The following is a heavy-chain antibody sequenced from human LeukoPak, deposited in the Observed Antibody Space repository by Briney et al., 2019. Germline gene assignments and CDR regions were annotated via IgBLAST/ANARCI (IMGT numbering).Heavy chain of an antibody. J-gene: IGHJ6*03. CDR3: ARDLSVDTAMVGLDYHYYYMDV. CDR2: IYTSGST. V-gene: IGHV4-4*07. CDR1: GGSLSNYY. Sequence: SETLSLTCTVSGGSLSNYYWTWIRQPAGKGLEWIGRIYTSGSTNYNPSLKSRVTISVDTSKNQFSLKLSSVTAADTAVYYCARDLSVDTAMVGLDYHYYYMDVWGKGTTVTISS. D-gene: IGHD5-18*01.